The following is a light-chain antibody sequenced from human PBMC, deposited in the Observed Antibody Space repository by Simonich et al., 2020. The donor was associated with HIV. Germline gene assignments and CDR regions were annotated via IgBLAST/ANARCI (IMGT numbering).Light chain of an antibody. CDR2: GAS. CDR3: QQYNNWWT. CDR1: QSVRSN. J-gene: IGKJ1*01. V-gene: IGKV3-15*01. Sequence: EIVMTQSPATLSGSPGERATLSCRASQSVRSNLARYQPKPGQAPRLLIYGASTRATGIPARFSGSGSGTEFTLTISSLQSEDFAVYYCQQYNNWWTFGQGTKVEIK.